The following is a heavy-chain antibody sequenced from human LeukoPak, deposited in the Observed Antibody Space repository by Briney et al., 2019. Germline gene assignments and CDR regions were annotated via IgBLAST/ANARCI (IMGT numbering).Heavy chain of an antibody. Sequence: SVKVACKASGGTFSSYTISWVRQAPGQGLEWMGRIIPILGIANYAQKFQGRVTITADKSTSTAYMELSSLKSEDTAMYYCARQPCSGASRYPIPLDYRGTGTLVTASS. V-gene: IGHV1-69*02. CDR1: GGTFSSYT. D-gene: IGHD2-15*01. CDR2: IIPILGIA. CDR3: ARQPCSGASRYPIPLDY. J-gene: IGHJ4*02.